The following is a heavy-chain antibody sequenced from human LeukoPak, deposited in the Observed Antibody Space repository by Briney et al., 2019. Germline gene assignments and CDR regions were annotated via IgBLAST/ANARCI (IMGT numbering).Heavy chain of an antibody. CDR3: ARSPEAMVTKYYYYYMDV. J-gene: IGHJ6*03. CDR1: AGTFSSYA. Sequence: ASVKVSCNASAGTFSSYAISWVRQAPGQGLEWMGGIIPIFGTANYAQKFQGRVTITADESTSTAYMELSSLRSEDAAVYYCARSPEAMVTKYYYYYMDVWGKGTTVTVSS. V-gene: IGHV1-69*13. CDR2: IIPIFGTA. D-gene: IGHD5-18*01.